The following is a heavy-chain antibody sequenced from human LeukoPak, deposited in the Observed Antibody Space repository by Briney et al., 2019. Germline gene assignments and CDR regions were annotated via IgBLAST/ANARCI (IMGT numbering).Heavy chain of an antibody. CDR3: ARDSSYSSSYWFDP. Sequence: SETLSLTCTVSGGSISSYYWSWIRQPAGKGLEWIGRIYTSGSTNYNPSLKSRVTMSVDTSKNQFSLKLSSVTAADTAVYYCARDSSYSSSYWFDPWGQGTLVTVSS. V-gene: IGHV4-4*07. CDR2: IYTSGST. D-gene: IGHD6-13*01. J-gene: IGHJ5*02. CDR1: GGSISSYY.